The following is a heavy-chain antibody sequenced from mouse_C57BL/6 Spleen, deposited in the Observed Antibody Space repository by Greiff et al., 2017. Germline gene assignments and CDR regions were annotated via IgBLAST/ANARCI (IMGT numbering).Heavy chain of an antibody. CDR1: GYTFTDYE. V-gene: IGHV1-15*01. CDR3: TRRDYGSSYWFAY. CDR2: IDPETGGT. Sequence: VQLQQSGAELVRPGASVTLSCKASGYTFTDYEMHWVKQTPVHGLEWIGAIDPETGGTAYNQKFKGKAILTADKSSSTAYMELRSLTSEDSAVYYCTRRDYGSSYWFAYWGQGTLVTVSA. J-gene: IGHJ3*01. D-gene: IGHD1-1*01.